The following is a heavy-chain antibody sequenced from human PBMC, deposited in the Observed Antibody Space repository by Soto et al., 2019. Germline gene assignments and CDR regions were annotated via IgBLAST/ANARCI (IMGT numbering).Heavy chain of an antibody. D-gene: IGHD6-13*01. V-gene: IGHV4-39*07. CDR1: GASFTTTNYF. CDR2: AYYGGMT. J-gene: IGHJ4*02. CDR3: ARVRGTAGKRYFDY. Sequence: SETLSLTCSVSGASFTTTNYFWGWIRQPPGKGLEWIASAYYGGMTYYTPSFKSRVTISIDTSKSQFSLKLDSVTPADTAVYYCARVRGTAGKRYFDYWGPGTLVTVSS.